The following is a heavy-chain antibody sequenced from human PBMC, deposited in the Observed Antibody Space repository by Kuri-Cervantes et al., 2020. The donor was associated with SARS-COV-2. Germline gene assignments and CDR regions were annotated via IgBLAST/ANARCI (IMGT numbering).Heavy chain of an antibody. CDR1: GFTFSSYA. Sequence: GGSLRLSCAASGFTFSSYAMSWVRQAPGKGLEWVSAISGSGGSTYYADSVKGRFTISRDNSKNTLYLQMNSLRAEDTAVYYCSFSSSSVYYYYMDVWGKGTTVTVSS. CDR3: SFSSSSVYYYYMDV. J-gene: IGHJ6*03. V-gene: IGHV3-23*01. D-gene: IGHD6-13*01. CDR2: ISGSGGST.